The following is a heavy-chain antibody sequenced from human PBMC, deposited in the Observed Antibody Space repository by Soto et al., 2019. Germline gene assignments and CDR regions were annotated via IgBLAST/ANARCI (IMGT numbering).Heavy chain of an antibody. V-gene: IGHV3-43*01. CDR2: ISWDGGST. CDR3: AKDYYYGMDV. J-gene: IGHJ6*02. Sequence: LRLSCAASGFTFDDYTMHWVRQAPGKGLEWVSLISWDGGSTYYADSVKGRFTISRDNSKNSLYLQMNSLRTEDTALYYCAKDYYYGMDVWGQGTTVTVS. CDR1: GFTFDDYT.